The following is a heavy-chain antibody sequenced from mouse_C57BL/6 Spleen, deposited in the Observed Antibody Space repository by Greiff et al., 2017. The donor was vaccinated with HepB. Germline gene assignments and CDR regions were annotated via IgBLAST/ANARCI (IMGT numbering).Heavy chain of an antibody. J-gene: IGHJ4*01. Sequence: QVQLQQPGAELVKPGASVKLSCKASGYTFTSYWMHWVKQRPGQGLEWIGMIHPNSGSTNYNEKFKSKATLTVDKSSSTAYMQLSSLTSEDSAVYYCARDPFTTVVAPDYAMDYWGQGTSVTVSS. D-gene: IGHD1-1*01. CDR1: GYTFTSYW. CDR3: ARDPFTTVVAPDYAMDY. V-gene: IGHV1-64*01. CDR2: IHPNSGST.